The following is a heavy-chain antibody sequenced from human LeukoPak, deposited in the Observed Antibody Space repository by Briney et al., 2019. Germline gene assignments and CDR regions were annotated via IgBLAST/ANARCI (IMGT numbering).Heavy chain of an antibody. CDR1: GGSISSGSYF. CDR3: ARATGGYYDSSGYFFSE. J-gene: IGHJ4*02. V-gene: IGHV4-61*02. D-gene: IGHD3-22*01. Sequence: SETLSLTCTVSGGSISSGSYFWSWIRQPAGRGLEWIGRIYTTGSTNYSPSLKSRVTISVDTSKNQFSLKLSSVTAADTAVYYCARATGGYYDSSGYFFSEWGQGTLVTVSS. CDR2: IYTTGST.